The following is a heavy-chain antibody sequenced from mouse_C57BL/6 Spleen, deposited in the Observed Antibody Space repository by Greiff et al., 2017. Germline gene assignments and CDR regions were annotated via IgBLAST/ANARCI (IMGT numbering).Heavy chain of an antibody. CDR3: TRLDDDSSWFAY. CDR2: IDPETGGT. J-gene: IGHJ3*01. CDR1: GYTFTDYE. D-gene: IGHD2-4*01. V-gene: IGHV1-15*01. Sequence: VQLQQSGAELVRPGASVTLSCKASGYTFTDYEMHWVKQTPVHGLEWIGAIDPETGGTAYNQKFKGKAILTADKSSSTAYMELRSLTSEDSAVYYCTRLDDDSSWFAYWGQGTLVTVSA.